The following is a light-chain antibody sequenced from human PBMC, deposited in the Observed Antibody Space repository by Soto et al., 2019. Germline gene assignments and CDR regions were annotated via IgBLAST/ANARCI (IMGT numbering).Light chain of an antibody. CDR3: HQYDKSPWT. CDR2: ATS. J-gene: IGKJ1*01. V-gene: IGKV3-20*01. CDR1: QSVSSSY. Sequence: EIVLTQSPGTLSLSPGERATLSCRASQSVSSSYLAWCQQKPGQAPRLLIYATSTRATDIPDRFSGGGSGTNLTLTISRLEPEDSAVYYCHQYDKSPWTFGQGTKVEIK.